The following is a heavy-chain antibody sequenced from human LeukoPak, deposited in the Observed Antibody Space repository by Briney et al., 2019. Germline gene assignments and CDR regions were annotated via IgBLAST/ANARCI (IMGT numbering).Heavy chain of an antibody. CDR2: IYYSGST. J-gene: IGHJ4*02. CDR1: GGSISSSSYY. CDR3: ARGVTMVRGAQQFDY. D-gene: IGHD3-10*01. Sequence: SETLSLTCTVSGGSISSSSYYWGWIRQPPGKGLEWIGSIYYSGSTYYNPSLKSRVTISVDTSKNQFSLKLSSVTAADTAVYYCARGVTMVRGAQQFDYWGQGTLVTVSS. V-gene: IGHV4-39*01.